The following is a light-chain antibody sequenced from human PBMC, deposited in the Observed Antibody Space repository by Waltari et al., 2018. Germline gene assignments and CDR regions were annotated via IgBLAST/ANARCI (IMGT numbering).Light chain of an antibody. CDR3: SSYISSSTLEL. J-gene: IGLJ2*01. Sequence: QSALTQPASVSGSPGQSITISCTGTSSDVGTYNYVSWYQQHPGKAPILMIFDVSIRPSGVSNRFSGSKSGNTASLTISGLQAEDEADYYCSSYISSSTLELFGGGTSLTVL. CDR2: DVS. CDR1: SSDVGTYNY. V-gene: IGLV2-14*03.